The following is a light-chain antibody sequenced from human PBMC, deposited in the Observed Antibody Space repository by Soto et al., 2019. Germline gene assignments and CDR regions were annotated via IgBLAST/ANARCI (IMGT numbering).Light chain of an antibody. Sequence: IVLTQSPAILALSPGDRATLSCRASQRVSSSDLAWYQHKPDQASRLLIQRASSRVTAIPDSFSGSGSGTDFTLTITRLEPEDFAVYYCQQYQSLTFGGGAKVDIK. J-gene: IGKJ4*01. CDR1: QRVSSSD. CDR3: QQYQSLT. CDR2: RAS. V-gene: IGKV3-20*01.